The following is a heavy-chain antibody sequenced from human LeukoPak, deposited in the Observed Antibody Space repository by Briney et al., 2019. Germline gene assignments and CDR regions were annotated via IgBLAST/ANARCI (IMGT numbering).Heavy chain of an antibody. Sequence: APVKVSCKASGCTFTGYYMHWVRQAPGQGPEWMGWINPNSSGTNYAQKFQGRVTMTRDTSISTAYLELSRLRSDDTAVYYCARLFLIVGATGNDYWGQGTLVTVSS. J-gene: IGHJ4*02. CDR2: INPNSSGT. CDR1: GCTFTGYY. V-gene: IGHV1-2*02. CDR3: ARLFLIVGATGNDY. D-gene: IGHD1-26*01.